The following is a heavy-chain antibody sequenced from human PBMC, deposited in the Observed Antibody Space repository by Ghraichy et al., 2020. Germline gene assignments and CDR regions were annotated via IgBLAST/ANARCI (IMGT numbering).Heavy chain of an antibody. CDR2: IYYSGST. J-gene: IGHJ4*02. Sequence: GSLRLSCTVSGGSISSYYWSWIRQPPGKGLEWIGYIYYSGSTNYNPSLKSRVTISVDTSKNQFSLKLSSVTAADTAVYYCARDYSSGWYDYWGQGTLVTVSS. V-gene: IGHV4-59*01. D-gene: IGHD6-19*01. CDR1: GGSISSYY. CDR3: ARDYSSGWYDY.